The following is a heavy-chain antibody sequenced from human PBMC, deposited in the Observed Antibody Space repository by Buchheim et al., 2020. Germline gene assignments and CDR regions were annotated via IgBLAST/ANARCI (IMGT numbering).Heavy chain of an antibody. V-gene: IGHV3-30*04. Sequence: QVHLVESGGGVVQPGRSLRLSCAASGISFSRYSMHWVRQAPGKGLEWVAVISDDATRTNYADPVRGRFTISRAISRNTLYLQMGSLRLDDTAVFYCASDLSGGGLDYWGQGTL. J-gene: IGHJ4*02. CDR3: ASDLSGGGLDY. D-gene: IGHD2-15*01. CDR1: GISFSRYS. CDR2: ISDDATRT.